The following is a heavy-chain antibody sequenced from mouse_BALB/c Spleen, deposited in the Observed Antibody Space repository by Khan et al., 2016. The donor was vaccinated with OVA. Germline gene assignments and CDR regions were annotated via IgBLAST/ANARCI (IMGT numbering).Heavy chain of an antibody. J-gene: IGHJ1*01. CDR3: ASGSV. V-gene: IGHV3-2*02. CDR2: ITYSGRT. Sequence: EVQLVESGPDLVKPAQSLSLTCTVTGYTITSDYVRYLIRQCPGTKQERLGIITYSGRTGYNPSLKCRISSTRDTSKNQFFLHVNSVTTEDTATYFCASGSVWGGGTTVTVSS. CDR1: GYTITSDYV.